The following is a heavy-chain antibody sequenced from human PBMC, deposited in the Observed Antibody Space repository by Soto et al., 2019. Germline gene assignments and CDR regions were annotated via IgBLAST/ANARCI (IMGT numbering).Heavy chain of an antibody. D-gene: IGHD6-6*01. CDR1: GFNFTYNA. J-gene: IGHJ6*02. CDR3: ARANFGSSSSNYGMDV. V-gene: IGHV3-23*01. CDR2: VSGNGENT. Sequence: GGSLRLSCTASGFNFTYNAMSWVRQAPGKGLQWVSTVSGNGENTYYAESVRGRFTISRDTSKNTLYLQMNSLRAEDTAVYYCARANFGSSSSNYGMDVWGQGTTVTVYS.